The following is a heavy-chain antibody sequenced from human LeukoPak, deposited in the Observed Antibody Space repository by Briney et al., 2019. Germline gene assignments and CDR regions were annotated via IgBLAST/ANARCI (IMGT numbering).Heavy chain of an antibody. D-gene: IGHD3-10*01. Sequence: ASVKVSCKFSGYTLTELSMHWVRQAPGKGLEWMGGFDPEDGETIYAQKFQGRVTMTEDTSTDTAYMELSSLRSEDTAVYYCATQWFGESKYFQHWGQGTLVTVSS. CDR2: FDPEDGET. CDR1: GYTLTELS. V-gene: IGHV1-24*01. CDR3: ATQWFGESKYFQH. J-gene: IGHJ1*01.